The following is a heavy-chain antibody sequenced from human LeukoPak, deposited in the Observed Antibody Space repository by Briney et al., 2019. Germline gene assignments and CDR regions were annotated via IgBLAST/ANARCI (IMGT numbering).Heavy chain of an antibody. J-gene: IGHJ4*02. CDR3: TRDWRYCSGGSCSYYFDY. CDR1: GVSISSYY. D-gene: IGHD2-15*01. V-gene: IGHV4-4*07. CDR2: IYTSGST. Sequence: SETLSLTCTVSGVSISSYYWSWIRQPAGKGLEWIGRIYTSGSTNYNPSLKSRVTISVDKSKNHLSLNLSSVTVADTAVYYCTRDWRYCSGGSCSYYFDYWGQGALVTVSS.